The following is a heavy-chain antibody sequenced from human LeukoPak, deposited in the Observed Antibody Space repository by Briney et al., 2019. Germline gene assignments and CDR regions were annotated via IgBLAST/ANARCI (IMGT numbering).Heavy chain of an antibody. CDR1: GFTFTNYA. V-gene: IGHV3-23*01. CDR2: ISASGLMT. CDR3: AKANGAIFGVAGYFDY. D-gene: IGHD3-3*02. Sequence: GGSLRLSCAASGFTFTNYAMTWVRQAPGKGLEWVSSISASGLMTYYADSVKGRFTISRDNSKNTLDLQMNSLRAEDTAVYYCAKANGAIFGVAGYFDYWGQGTLVTVSS. J-gene: IGHJ4*02.